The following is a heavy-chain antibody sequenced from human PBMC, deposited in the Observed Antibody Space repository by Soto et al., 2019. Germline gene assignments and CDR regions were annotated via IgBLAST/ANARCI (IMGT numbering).Heavy chain of an antibody. Sequence: GGSLRLSCAASGFTFSSYAMHWVRQAPGKGLEWVAVISYDGSNKYYADSVKGRSTISRDNSKNTLYLQMNSLRAEDTAVYYCVRDLRDNYYYYGMDVWGQGTTVTVSS. V-gene: IGHV3-30-3*01. J-gene: IGHJ6*02. CDR3: VRDLRDNYYYYGMDV. CDR2: ISYDGSNK. CDR1: GFTFSSYA.